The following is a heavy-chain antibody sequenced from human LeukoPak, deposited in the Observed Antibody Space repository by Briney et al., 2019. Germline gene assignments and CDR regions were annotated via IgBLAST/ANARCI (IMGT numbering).Heavy chain of an antibody. CDR2: ISGDGGST. CDR1: GFTLDDYA. J-gene: IGHJ4*02. V-gene: IGHV3-43*02. Sequence: GGSLRLSCAASGFTLDDYAMYWVRQAPGKGLEWVSVISGDGGSTYYADSVKGRFTISRDNSKNSLYLQMNSLRAEDTAVYYCARDQRYCSSSSCPWEPFDYWGQGTLVTVSS. CDR3: ARDQRYCSSSSCPWEPFDY. D-gene: IGHD2-2*01.